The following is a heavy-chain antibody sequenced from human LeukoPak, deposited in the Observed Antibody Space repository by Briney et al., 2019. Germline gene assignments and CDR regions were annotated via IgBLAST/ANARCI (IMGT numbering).Heavy chain of an antibody. D-gene: IGHD5-18*01. CDR2: IWYDGSNK. CDR3: AIEYSYGYYFDY. Sequence: GGSLRPSCATSGFTFSNYGMHWVRQAPGKGPEWVAVIWYDGSNKYYADSVKGPFPLPRDNSKNTLYLQMNSKRAEDTAVYYCAIEYSYGYYFDYWGQGTLVSVS. V-gene: IGHV3-33*01. J-gene: IGHJ4*02. CDR1: GFTFSNYG.